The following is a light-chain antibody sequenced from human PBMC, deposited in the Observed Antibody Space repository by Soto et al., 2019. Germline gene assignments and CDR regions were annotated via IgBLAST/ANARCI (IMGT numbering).Light chain of an antibody. CDR1: QSISRT. Sequence: EIVWTQSPATLSVSPGGRATLSCRASQSISRTLAWYQQKPGQPPRLLIYDASIRATGFPARFSGSGSGTEFTLTISSLQSEDFAVYYCQQYNNWPLTFGGGTKVDIK. V-gene: IGKV3D-15*01. J-gene: IGKJ4*01. CDR3: QQYNNWPLT. CDR2: DAS.